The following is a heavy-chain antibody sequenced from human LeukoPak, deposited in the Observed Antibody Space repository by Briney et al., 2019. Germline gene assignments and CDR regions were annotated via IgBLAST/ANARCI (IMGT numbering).Heavy chain of an antibody. CDR2: VYFSGRT. CDR3: ASRKPGNDY. Sequence: SETLSLTCSISGGSLNKFYWTWIRQTPGKGLEWIGCVYFSGRTTYNPSLKSRVTISADTSKNQFSLNLSSVTAADTAVYYCASRKPGNDYWGQGTLVTVSS. J-gene: IGHJ4*02. V-gene: IGHV4-59*01. D-gene: IGHD7-27*01. CDR1: GGSLNKFY.